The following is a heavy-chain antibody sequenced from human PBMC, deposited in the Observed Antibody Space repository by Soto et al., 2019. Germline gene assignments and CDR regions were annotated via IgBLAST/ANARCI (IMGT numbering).Heavy chain of an antibody. D-gene: IGHD3-22*01. J-gene: IGHJ4*02. Sequence: SGPTLVNPTQTLTLTCTFSGFSLSSSGMSVGWFRQAPGKAPEWLSLVYWNDDKRYSPSLKSRLTISKDTSTNQVVLTMTNMDSVDTGTYYCAHMYYYDGSGYYPTSDYWGQGTLVTVSS. CDR2: VYWNDDK. CDR1: GFSLSSSGMS. CDR3: AHMYYYDGSGYYPTSDY. V-gene: IGHV2-5*01.